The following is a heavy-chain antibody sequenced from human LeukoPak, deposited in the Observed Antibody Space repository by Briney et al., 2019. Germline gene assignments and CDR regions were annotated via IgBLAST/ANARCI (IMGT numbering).Heavy chain of an antibody. D-gene: IGHD1-7*01. J-gene: IGHJ3*02. V-gene: IGHV1-2*02. CDR3: ASHLRITGTTENAFDI. Sequence: ASVKVSCKASGYTFTGYYMHWVRQAPGQGLEWMGWIYPNSGGTNYAQKFQGRVTMTRDTSISTAYMELSRLRSDDTAVYYCASHLRITGTTENAFDIWGQGTMVTVSS. CDR2: IYPNSGGT. CDR1: GYTFTGYY.